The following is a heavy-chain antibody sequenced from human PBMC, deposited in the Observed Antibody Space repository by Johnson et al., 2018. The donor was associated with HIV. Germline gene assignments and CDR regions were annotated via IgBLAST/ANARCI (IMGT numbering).Heavy chain of an antibody. Sequence: VQLVESGGGVVQPGRSLRLSCAASGFSFSDYDMHWVRQLTGKSLEWVSAIGTAGDTFYPGSVKGRFTIPRENPKNSLYLQMNSLRPEDTAVYYCARDGRDLVTRGSFDVWGQGTVVTVSS. D-gene: IGHD3-9*01. V-gene: IGHV3-13*01. J-gene: IGHJ3*01. CDR1: GFSFSDYD. CDR3: ARDGRDLVTRGSFDV. CDR2: IGTAGDT.